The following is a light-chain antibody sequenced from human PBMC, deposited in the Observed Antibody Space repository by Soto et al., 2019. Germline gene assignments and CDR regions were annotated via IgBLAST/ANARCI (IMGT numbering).Light chain of an antibody. CDR3: SSYTSSSPLYV. CDR1: NSDIGFYNY. J-gene: IGLJ1*01. Sequence: QSALTQXXSXXXXPXXXXTXSCTGTNSDIGFYNYVSWYQQHPGEAPKLIIYEVAKRPSGVSSRFSGSKSGNTASLTISGLQAEDEADYHCSSYTSSSPLYVFGTGTKVTVL. CDR2: EVA. V-gene: IGLV2-14*01.